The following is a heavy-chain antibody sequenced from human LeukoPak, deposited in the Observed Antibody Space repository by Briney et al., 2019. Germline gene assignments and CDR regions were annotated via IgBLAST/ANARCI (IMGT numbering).Heavy chain of an antibody. CDR2: ISSSSSYI. CDR1: GFTFSSYA. V-gene: IGHV3-21*01. D-gene: IGHD5-24*01. J-gene: IGHJ4*02. Sequence: GGSLRLSCAASGFTFSSYAMSWVRQAPGKGLECVSSISSSSSYIYYADSLKGRFTISRDNAKNSLYLQMNSLRAEDTAVYYCVRTGRDGYNLKGLDYWGQGTLVTVSS. CDR3: VRTGRDGYNLKGLDY.